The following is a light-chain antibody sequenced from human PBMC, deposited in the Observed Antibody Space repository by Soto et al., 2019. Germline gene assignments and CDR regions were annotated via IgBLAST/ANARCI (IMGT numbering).Light chain of an antibody. CDR1: QSISKY. Sequence: DIPMTQSPSSLSASVGVRVTLTCRASQSISKYLNWYQVKSGKGPKLLIYGTSTLQSGVPSRFSGSGSGTHFTLTISNLQPEDFAVYYCQQGYSPLLTFGGGTRVEIK. V-gene: IGKV1-39*01. J-gene: IGKJ4*01. CDR2: GTS. CDR3: QQGYSPLLT.